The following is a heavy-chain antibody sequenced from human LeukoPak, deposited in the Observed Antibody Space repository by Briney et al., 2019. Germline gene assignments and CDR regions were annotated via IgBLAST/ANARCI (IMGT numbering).Heavy chain of an antibody. V-gene: IGHV1-69*13. Sequence: SVKVSCKASGGTFSSYAISWVRQAPGQGLEWMGGIIPIFGTANYAQKFQGRVTITADESTSTAYMELSSLRSEDTAVYYYARAPKEYGPYYYYYGMDVWGQGTTVTVSS. J-gene: IGHJ6*02. CDR1: GGTFSSYA. D-gene: IGHD2/OR15-2a*01. CDR2: IIPIFGTA. CDR3: ARAPKEYGPYYYYYGMDV.